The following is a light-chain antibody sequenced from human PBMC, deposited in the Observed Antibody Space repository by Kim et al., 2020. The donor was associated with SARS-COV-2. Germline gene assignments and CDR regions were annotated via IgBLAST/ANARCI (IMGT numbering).Light chain of an antibody. J-gene: IGKJ4*01. CDR3: QQYAASPFT. Sequence: EIVLTQSPGTLSLSPGERATPSCRASQSVSGSHLAWYQQKPGQTPRILIYDASSRVTGISDRFSGSGSGTDFTLTISRLQPEDFAVYYCQQYAASPFTFGGGTKVEIK. CDR1: QSVSGSH. V-gene: IGKV3-20*01. CDR2: DAS.